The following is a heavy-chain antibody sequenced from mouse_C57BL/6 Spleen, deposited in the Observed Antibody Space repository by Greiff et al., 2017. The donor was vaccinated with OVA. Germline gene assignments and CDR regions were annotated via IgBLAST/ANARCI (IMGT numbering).Heavy chain of an antibody. D-gene: IGHD1-1*01. V-gene: IGHV1-61*01. Sequence: QVQLQQPGAELVRPGSSVKLSCKASGYTFTSYWMDWVKQRPGQGLEWIGNIYPSDSETHYNQKFKDKATLTVDKSSSTAYMQLSSLTSEGSAVYYGARYPSGAYGSSYVGAMEDWGQGTSVTVSS. CDR3: ARYPSGAYGSSYVGAMED. CDR2: IYPSDSET. J-gene: IGHJ4*01. CDR1: GYTFTSYW.